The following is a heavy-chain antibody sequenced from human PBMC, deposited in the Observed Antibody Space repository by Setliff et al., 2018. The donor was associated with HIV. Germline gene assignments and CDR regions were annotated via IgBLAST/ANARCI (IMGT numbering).Heavy chain of an antibody. CDR2: IKQDGSEK. J-gene: IGHJ6*03. V-gene: IGHV3-7*01. CDR1: GFTFSSYW. D-gene: IGHD1-7*01. Sequence: GGSLRLSCAASGFTFSSYWMSWVRQAPGKGLEWVANIKQDGSEKYYVDSVKGRFTISRDNAQNSLYLQMNNLRVEDTAVYYCARDGTTLLAAMDVWGKGTTVTVS. CDR3: ARDGTTLLAAMDV.